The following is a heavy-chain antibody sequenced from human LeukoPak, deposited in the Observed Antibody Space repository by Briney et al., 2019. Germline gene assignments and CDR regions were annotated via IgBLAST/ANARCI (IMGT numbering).Heavy chain of an antibody. J-gene: IGHJ2*01. CDR3: ARDHVVAAAGKSHWYFDL. Sequence: SETLSLTCAVYGGSFSAYYWSWIRQPPGKGLEWIGEINHSGSTNYNPSLKSRVTISVDTSKNQFSLKLSSVTAADTAVYYCARDHVVAAAGKSHWYFDLWGRGTLVTVSS. V-gene: IGHV4-34*01. CDR1: GGSFSAYY. CDR2: INHSGST. D-gene: IGHD6-13*01.